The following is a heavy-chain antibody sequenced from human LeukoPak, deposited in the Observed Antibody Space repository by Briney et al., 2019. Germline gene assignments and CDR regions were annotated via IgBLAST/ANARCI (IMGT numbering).Heavy chain of an antibody. D-gene: IGHD6-19*01. CDR3: ATGYSSGWYFYFQH. CDR2: IKQDGSEK. V-gene: IGHV3-7*01. CDR1: GFTLSSYA. J-gene: IGHJ1*01. Sequence: DPGGSLRLSCAASGFTLSSYAMSWVRQAPGKGLEWVANIKQDGSEKNYVDSVKGRFTISRDNAKNSLSLRMNSLSAEDTAVYYCATGYSSGWYFYFQHWGQGSLVSVSS.